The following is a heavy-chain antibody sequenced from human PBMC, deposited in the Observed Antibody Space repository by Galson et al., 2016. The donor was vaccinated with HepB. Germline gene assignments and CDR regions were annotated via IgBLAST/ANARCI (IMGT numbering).Heavy chain of an antibody. J-gene: IGHJ4*02. Sequence: SLRLSCAASGFSFTTYYMDWVRQAPGKRLEYVSGISNNGGAKYHADSVKGRFTISRDNSKNTVDLHMSSLRPEDTAVYYCVRAWSGSSPDYWSQGTQVTVSS. CDR1: GFSFTTYY. CDR3: VRAWSGSSPDY. CDR2: ISNNGGAK. D-gene: IGHD1-26*01. V-gene: IGHV3-64D*09.